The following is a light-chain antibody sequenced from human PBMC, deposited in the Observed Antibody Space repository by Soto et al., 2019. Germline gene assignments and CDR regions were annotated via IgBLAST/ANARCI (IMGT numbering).Light chain of an antibody. V-gene: IGLV1-44*01. CDR1: NSNIESNT. Sequence: QSVLTQPPSASGTPGQRVTISCSGSNSNIESNTVTWYQQLPGTAPKLVIYSNYDRPSGVPDRFSGSTSGTSASLVIRGLQSEDEADYYCAAWDDILNGYVFGGGTKVTVL. J-gene: IGLJ1*01. CDR2: SNY. CDR3: AAWDDILNGYV.